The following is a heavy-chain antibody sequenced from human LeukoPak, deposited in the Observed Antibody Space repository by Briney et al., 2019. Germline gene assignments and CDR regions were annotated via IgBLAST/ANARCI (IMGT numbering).Heavy chain of an antibody. CDR3: TREHAKGYSWFDP. V-gene: IGHV5-51*01. CDR2: IYPGDSDT. Sequence: GESLKISCKASGYTFTDYWIGWVRQMPGRGPEWIAIIYPGDSDTRYSPSFQGQVTISADKSINTAYLQWSGLTASDTAMYYCTREHAKGYSWFDPWGQGTLVTVSS. CDR1: GYTFTDYW. D-gene: IGHD1-1*01. J-gene: IGHJ5*02.